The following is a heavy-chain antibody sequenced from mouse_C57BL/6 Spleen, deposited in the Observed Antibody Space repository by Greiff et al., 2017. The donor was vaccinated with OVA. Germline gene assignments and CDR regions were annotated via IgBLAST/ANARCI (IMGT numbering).Heavy chain of an antibody. Sequence: EVKVVESGEGLVKPGGSLKLSCAASGFTFSSYAMSWVRQTPEKRLEWVAYISSGGDYIYYADTVKGRFTISRDNARNTLYLQMSSLKSEDTAMYYCTRDEGDYYGSSYFDYWGQGTTLTVSS. CDR2: ISSGGDYI. V-gene: IGHV5-9-1*02. D-gene: IGHD1-1*01. J-gene: IGHJ2*01. CDR3: TRDEGDYYGSSYFDY. CDR1: GFTFSSYA.